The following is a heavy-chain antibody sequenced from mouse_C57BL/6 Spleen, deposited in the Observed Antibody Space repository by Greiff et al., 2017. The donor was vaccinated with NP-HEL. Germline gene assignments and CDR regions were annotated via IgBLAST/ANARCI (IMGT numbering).Heavy chain of an antibody. J-gene: IGHJ1*03. CDR2: ISSGGSYT. CDR1: GFTFSSYG. D-gene: IGHD1-1*01. CDR3: ARPGAVVATGYFDV. Sequence: EVKLMESGGDLVKPGGSLKLSCAASGFTFSSYGMSWVRQTPDKRLEWVATISSGGSYTYYPDSVKGRFTISRDNAKNTLYLQMSSLKSEDTAMYYCARPGAVVATGYFDVWGTGTTVTVSS. V-gene: IGHV5-6*01.